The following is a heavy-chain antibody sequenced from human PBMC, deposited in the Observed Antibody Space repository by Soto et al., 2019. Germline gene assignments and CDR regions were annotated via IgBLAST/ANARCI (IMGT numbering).Heavy chain of an antibody. CDR2: IYYSGST. CDR3: ARDRIAAAGTFDY. J-gene: IGHJ4*02. Sequence: SETLSLTCTVSGGSISSGGYYWSWIRQHPGKGLEWIGYIYYSGSTYYNPSLKSRVTISVDTSKNQFSLKLSSVTAADTAVYYCARDRIAAAGTFDYWGQGTLVTVSS. D-gene: IGHD6-13*01. CDR1: GGSISSGGYY. V-gene: IGHV4-31*03.